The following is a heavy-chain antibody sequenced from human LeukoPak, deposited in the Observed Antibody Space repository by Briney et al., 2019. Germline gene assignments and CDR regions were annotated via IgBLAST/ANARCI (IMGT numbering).Heavy chain of an antibody. CDR1: GFTFSSYA. J-gene: IGHJ4*02. Sequence: GGSLRLSCAASGFTFSSYAMSWVRQAPGKGLEWVSTVSGSDASTYYADSVKGRFTISRDNAKNSLYLQMDSLRDEDTAVYYCARSQYNWNYVGYWGQGTLVTVSS. D-gene: IGHD1-20*01. V-gene: IGHV3-23*01. CDR3: ARSQYNWNYVGY. CDR2: VSGSDAST.